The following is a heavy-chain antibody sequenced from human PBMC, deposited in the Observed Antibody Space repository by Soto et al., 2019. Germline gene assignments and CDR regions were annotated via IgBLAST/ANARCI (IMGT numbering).Heavy chain of an antibody. CDR1: GGSISSYY. V-gene: IGHV4-59*08. D-gene: IGHD3-10*01. CDR3: ASGKLLWFGEFSWFDP. CDR2: IYYSGST. Sequence: SETLSLTCTVSGGSISSYYWSWIRQPPGKGLEWIGSIYYSGSTYYNPSLKSRVTISVDTSKNQFSLKLSSVTAADTAVYYCASGKLLWFGEFSWFDPWGQGTLVTVSS. J-gene: IGHJ5*02.